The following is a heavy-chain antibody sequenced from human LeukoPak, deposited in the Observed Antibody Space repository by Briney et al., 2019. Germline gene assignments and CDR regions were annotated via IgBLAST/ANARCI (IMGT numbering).Heavy chain of an antibody. CDR2: IKQDGSEK. J-gene: IGHJ6*04. D-gene: IGHD2-2*01. CDR1: GFTLSSYW. CDR3: ARSLLHDIVVVPAIYYGMDV. Sequence: GGSLRLSCAASGFTLSSYWMSWVCQAPGKGLEWVANIKQDGSEKYYVDSVKGRFTISRVNAKNSLYLQMNSLRAEDTAVYYCARSLLHDIVVVPAIYYGMDVWGKETTVTVSS. V-gene: IGHV3-7*03.